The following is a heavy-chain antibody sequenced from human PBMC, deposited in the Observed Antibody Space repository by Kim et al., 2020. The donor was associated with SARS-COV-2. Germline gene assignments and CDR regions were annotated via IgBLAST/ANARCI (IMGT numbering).Heavy chain of an antibody. J-gene: IGHJ6*02. CDR1: GFTFTEHY. CDR3: ARDTAAAMDV. V-gene: IGHV3-72*01. Sequence: GGSLRLSCAASGFTFTEHYMDWVRQAPGKGLEWLSRTTNKDNVYTTYAPSVKGRFIVSRDDSENSLYLQMNSLKTEDTAVYYCARDTAAAMDVWGQGTTV. D-gene: IGHD6-25*01. CDR2: TTNKDNVYTT.